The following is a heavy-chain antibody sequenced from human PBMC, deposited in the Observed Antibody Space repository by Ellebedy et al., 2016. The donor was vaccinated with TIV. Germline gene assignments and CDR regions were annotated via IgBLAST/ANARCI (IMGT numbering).Heavy chain of an antibody. CDR1: GFSFSSYS. V-gene: IGHV3-48*04. Sequence: GESLKISCAASGFSFSSYSMNWVRQAPGKGLEWVSYMSGSTITTYYADSVKGRFTISRDNAKNSLYLQMNSLRAEDTAVYYCARDMAWGNERVIAGFDIWGQGTMVTVSS. J-gene: IGHJ3*02. CDR3: ARDMAWGNERVIAGFDI. D-gene: IGHD2-21*01. CDR2: MSGSTITT.